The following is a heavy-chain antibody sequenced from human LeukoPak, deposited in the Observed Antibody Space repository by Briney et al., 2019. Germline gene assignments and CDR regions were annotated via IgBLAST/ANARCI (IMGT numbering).Heavy chain of an antibody. CDR1: GFTFSDYA. J-gene: IGHJ4*02. V-gene: IGHV3-30-3*01. CDR3: ARGPDGYNSHFDY. D-gene: IGHD5-24*01. CDR2: IYYDGSKK. Sequence: GRSLRLSCVASGFTFSDYAMHWVRQAPGKGLEWVAVIYYDGSKKYYADSVEGRFTISGDNSKNTLYLHMKSLRVEDTAVYYCARGPDGYNSHFDYWGQGTLVTVSS.